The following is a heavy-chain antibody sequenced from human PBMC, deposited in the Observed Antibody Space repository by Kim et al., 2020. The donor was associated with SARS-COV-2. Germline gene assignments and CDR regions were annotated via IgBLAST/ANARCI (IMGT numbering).Heavy chain of an antibody. CDR3: AKGLIVVVPAAIDYYYGMDV. Sequence: GRLTISRDNSKNSLYLQMNSLRTEDTALYYCAKGLIVVVPAAIDYYYGMDVWGQGTTVTVSS. D-gene: IGHD2-2*02. J-gene: IGHJ6*02. V-gene: IGHV3-43*01.